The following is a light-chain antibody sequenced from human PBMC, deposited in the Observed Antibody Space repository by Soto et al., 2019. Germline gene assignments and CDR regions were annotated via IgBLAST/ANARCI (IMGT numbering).Light chain of an antibody. Sequence: LTQPPSASGSPGQAVTISCTGTSRDIGGYDFVSWYQVRPGEAPQLIIYNVNGRPSGVPRRFSGSKSGNTASLTVSGLQAVDEADYYCSSYADTKLCVFGHGTKVTVL. CDR3: SSYADTKLCV. CDR1: SRDIGGYDF. J-gene: IGLJ1*01. CDR2: NVN. V-gene: IGLV2-8*01.